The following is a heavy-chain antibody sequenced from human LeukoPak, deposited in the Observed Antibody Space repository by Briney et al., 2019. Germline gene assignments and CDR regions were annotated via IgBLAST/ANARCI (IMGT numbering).Heavy chain of an antibody. CDR3: ASPTDDSSGYEEYFQH. J-gene: IGHJ1*01. CDR2: ISYDGSNK. Sequence: GGSLRLSCAASGFTFSSYAMHWVRQAPGKGLEWVAVISYDGSNKYYADSMKGRFTISRDNSKNTLYLQMSSLRAEDTAVYYCASPTDDSSGYEEYFQHWGQGTLVTVSS. CDR1: GFTFSSYA. V-gene: IGHV3-30-3*01. D-gene: IGHD3-22*01.